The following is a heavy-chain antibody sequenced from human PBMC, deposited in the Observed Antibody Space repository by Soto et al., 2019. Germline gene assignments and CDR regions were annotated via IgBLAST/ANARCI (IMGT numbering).Heavy chain of an antibody. D-gene: IGHD3-16*01. CDR3: TKARLWGGDGYNSYYYNAMDV. CDR1: GFTFDDYA. CDR2: ISWNSGRI. V-gene: IGHV3-9*01. J-gene: IGHJ6*02. Sequence: EMQLVESGGGLVQPGMSLRLSCAASGFTFDDYAMYWVRQVPGKGLEWVSGISWNSGRIGYPDSVKGRFTISRDNAKNSLYLQMNSLRPEDTALYYCTKARLWGGDGYNSYYYNAMDVWGQGTTVTVSS.